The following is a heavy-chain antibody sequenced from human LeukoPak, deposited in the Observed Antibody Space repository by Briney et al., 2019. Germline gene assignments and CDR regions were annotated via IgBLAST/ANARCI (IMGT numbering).Heavy chain of an antibody. J-gene: IGHJ4*02. D-gene: IGHD2-15*01. V-gene: IGHV3-21*01. CDR1: GFTFSSYS. Sequence: GGSLRLSCAASGFTFSSYSMNWVRQAPGKGLEWVSSISSSSSYIYYADSVKGRFTISRHNAKNSLYLQMNCLRAEDTAVYYCAREDGYRYGASCRLLYSWGGETLLTVSS. CDR2: ISSSSSYI. CDR3: AREDGYRYGASCRLLYS.